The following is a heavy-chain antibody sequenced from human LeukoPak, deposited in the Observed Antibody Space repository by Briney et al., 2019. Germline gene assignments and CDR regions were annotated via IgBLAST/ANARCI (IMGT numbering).Heavy chain of an antibody. CDR3: ARAPGSTWYFDS. CDR2: VYSGGSP. CDR1: GFTVSEND. Sequence: GGSLRLSCAASGFTVSENDMSWVRQAPGKGLEWVSVVYSGGSPHYADSVKGRFTISRDISKNTLYLQVNSLRVEDTALYYCARAPGSTWYFDSWGHGTLVTVSS. V-gene: IGHV3-66*01. J-gene: IGHJ4*01. D-gene: IGHD6-13*01.